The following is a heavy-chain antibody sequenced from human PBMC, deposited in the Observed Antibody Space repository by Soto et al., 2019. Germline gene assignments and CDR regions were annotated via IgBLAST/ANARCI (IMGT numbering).Heavy chain of an antibody. CDR2: ILYDGSNK. CDR3: AKDGSRGWSTLAY. CDR1: GFIFNNNA. J-gene: IGHJ4*02. D-gene: IGHD3-22*01. V-gene: IGHV3-30*18. Sequence: PGGSLRLSCAASGFIFNNNAMHWVRQAPGKGLEWVAVILYDGSNKYYAESVKGRFTISRDNSKNTLYLEMNSLRAEDTAVYYCAKDGSRGWSTLAYWGQGTLVTVSS.